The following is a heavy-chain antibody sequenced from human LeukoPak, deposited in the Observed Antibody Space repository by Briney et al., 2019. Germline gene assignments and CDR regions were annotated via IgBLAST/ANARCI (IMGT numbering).Heavy chain of an antibody. D-gene: IGHD3-10*01. CDR2: FDPEDGET. CDR1: GYILTELS. Sequence: ASVKVSCKVSGYILTELSMHWVRQAPGKGLEWMGGFDPEDGETIYAQKFQGRVTMTEDTSTDTAYMELSSLRSEDTAVYYCATGNWRRWFGEPPFDHWGQGTLVTVSS. J-gene: IGHJ4*02. V-gene: IGHV1-24*01. CDR3: ATGNWRRWFGEPPFDH.